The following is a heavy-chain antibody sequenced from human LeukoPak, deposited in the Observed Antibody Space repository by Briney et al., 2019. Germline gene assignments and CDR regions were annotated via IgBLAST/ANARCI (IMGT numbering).Heavy chain of an antibody. Sequence: SETLSLTCAVYGGSFSGYYWSWIRQPPGKGLEWIGEINTSGSTNYNPSLKRRVTMSVDPSKHQFSLKLSSVAAADTPVYYCGRESFSSGWYLPRPYYFDYWGQGTLVTVSS. J-gene: IGHJ4*02. CDR3: GRESFSSGWYLPRPYYFDY. CDR1: GGSFSGYY. CDR2: INTSGST. V-gene: IGHV4-34*01. D-gene: IGHD6-19*01.